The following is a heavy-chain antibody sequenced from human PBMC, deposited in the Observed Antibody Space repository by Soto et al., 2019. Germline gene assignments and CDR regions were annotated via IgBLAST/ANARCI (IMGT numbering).Heavy chain of an antibody. V-gene: IGHV4-30-2*01. J-gene: IGHJ4*02. Sequence: SETLSLTCAVSGGSISSGGYSWSWIRQPPGKGLDWIGYIYHSGSTYYNPSLKSRVTISADRSKNQFSLKLSSVTAADTAVYYCVRVPDYWGQGTLVTVSS. CDR2: IYHSGST. CDR3: VRVPDY. CDR1: GGSISSGGYS.